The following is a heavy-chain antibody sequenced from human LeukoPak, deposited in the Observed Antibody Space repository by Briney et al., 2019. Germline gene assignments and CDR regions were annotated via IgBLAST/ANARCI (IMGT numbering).Heavy chain of an antibody. Sequence: GASVKVSCKASGYTSTSYYMHWVRQAPGQGLEWMGIINPGGGSTSYAQKFQGRVTMTRDMSTSTVYLELSGLRSEDTAVYYCAIDGEYCSGGTCYYFDYWGQGTLVTVSS. V-gene: IGHV1-46*01. D-gene: IGHD2-15*01. CDR2: INPGGGST. J-gene: IGHJ4*02. CDR3: AIDGEYCSGGTCYYFDY. CDR1: GYTSTSYY.